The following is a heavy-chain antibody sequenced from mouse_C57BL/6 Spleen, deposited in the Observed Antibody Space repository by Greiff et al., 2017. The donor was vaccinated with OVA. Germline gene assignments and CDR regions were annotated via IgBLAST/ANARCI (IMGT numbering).Heavy chain of an antibody. D-gene: IGHD2-4*01. CDR2: ISYDGSN. J-gene: IGHJ3*01. CDR1: GYSITSGYY. V-gene: IGHV3-6*01. CDR3: ARWDYDGAY. Sequence: EVHLVESGPGLVKPSQSLSLTCSVTGYSITSGYYWNWIRQFPGNKLEWMGYISYDGSNNYNPSLKNRISITRDTSKNQFFLKLNSVTTEDTATYYCARWDYDGAYWGQGTLVTVSA.